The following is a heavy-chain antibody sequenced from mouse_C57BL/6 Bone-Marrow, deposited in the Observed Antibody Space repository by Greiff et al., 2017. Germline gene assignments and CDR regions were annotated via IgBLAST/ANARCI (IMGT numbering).Heavy chain of an antibody. CDR3: ARHEEGYYSFAY. CDR1: GYTFTEYT. D-gene: IGHD3-1*01. J-gene: IGHJ3*01. V-gene: IGHV1-62-2*01. CDR2: FYPGSGSI. Sequence: QVQLKESGAELVKPGASVKLSCKASGYTFTEYTIHWVKQRSGQGLEWIGWFYPGSGSIKYNEKFKDKATLTAAKSSSTVYMALSRLTSEDSAVYFCARHEEGYYSFAYWGQGTLVTVSA.